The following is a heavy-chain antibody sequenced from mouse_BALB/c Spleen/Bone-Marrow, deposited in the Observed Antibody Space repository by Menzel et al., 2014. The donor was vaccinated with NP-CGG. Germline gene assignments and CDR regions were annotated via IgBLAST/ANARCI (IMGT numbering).Heavy chain of an antibody. D-gene: IGHD2-3*01. CDR1: GFSLTSYG. J-gene: IGHJ1*01. CDR2: IWAGGST. CDR3: VRGGGDGYYNWYFDV. Sequence: VQLQQSGPGLVAPSQSLSITCTVSGFSLTSYGVHWDRQPPGKGLEWLGVIWAGGSTNYNSALMSRLSIGKDNSKSQVFLKMNSLQTDDKAMYYCVRGGGDGYYNWYFDVWGAGTTVTVSS. V-gene: IGHV2-9*02.